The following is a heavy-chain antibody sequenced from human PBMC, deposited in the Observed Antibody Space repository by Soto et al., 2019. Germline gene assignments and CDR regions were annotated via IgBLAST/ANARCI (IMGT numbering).Heavy chain of an antibody. CDR3: GRQPGHCGSTTCFGYYSVDV. V-gene: IGHV4-39*01. Sequence: QLQLQESGPRLVKPSETLYLTCSVSGGSISSSRYSWGWIRQPPGKGLEWIGTIYYSGSTDYNPSLEGRAAISADTPNNQLSLRLSSVTAADTAVYYCGRQPGHCGSTTCFGYYSVDVWGQGTTVTVS. D-gene: IGHD2-2*01. J-gene: IGHJ6*02. CDR1: GGSISSSRYS. CDR2: IYYSGST.